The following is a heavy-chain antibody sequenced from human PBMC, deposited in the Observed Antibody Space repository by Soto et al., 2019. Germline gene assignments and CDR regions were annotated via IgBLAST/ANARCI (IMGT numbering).Heavy chain of an antibody. D-gene: IGHD3-10*01. CDR3: AKVGDMVRGVIRGGHYFDY. CDR1: GFTFSSYA. CDR2: ISGSGGST. Sequence: GGSLRLSCAASGFTFSSYAMSWVRQAPGKGLEWVSAISGSGGSTYYADSVKGRFTISRDNSKNTLYLQMNSLRAEDTAVYYWAKVGDMVRGVIRGGHYFDYWGQGTLVTVSS. V-gene: IGHV3-23*01. J-gene: IGHJ4*02.